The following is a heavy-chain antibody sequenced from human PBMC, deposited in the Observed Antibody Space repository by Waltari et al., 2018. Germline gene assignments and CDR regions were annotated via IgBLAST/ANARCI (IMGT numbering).Heavy chain of an antibody. CDR2: MDPKNGNT. Sequence: QVQLVQSGADVQRPGASVMVSCKASGYPFTSYDIHWGRQATGQGLEWMGWMDPKNGNTAYAQKFQGRVTLTRDTSINTAYMDLSSLTSEDTGMYFCARGTDYGDYDFQHWGQGTLVTVSS. J-gene: IGHJ1*01. CDR3: ARGTDYGDYDFQH. CDR1: GYPFTSYD. D-gene: IGHD4-17*01. V-gene: IGHV1-8*01.